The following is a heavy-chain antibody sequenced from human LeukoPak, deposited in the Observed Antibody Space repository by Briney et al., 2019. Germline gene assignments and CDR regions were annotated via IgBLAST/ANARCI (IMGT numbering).Heavy chain of an antibody. V-gene: IGHV4-59*01. CDR3: ARGGEGAFDI. CDR2: IYYSGST. Sequence: PSETLSLTCTVSGGSISSYYWRWIRQPPGKGLEWIGYIYYSGSTNYNPSLKSRVTISVDTSKNQFSLKLSSVTAADTAVYYCARGGEGAFDIWGQGTMVTVSS. J-gene: IGHJ3*02. CDR1: GGSISSYY.